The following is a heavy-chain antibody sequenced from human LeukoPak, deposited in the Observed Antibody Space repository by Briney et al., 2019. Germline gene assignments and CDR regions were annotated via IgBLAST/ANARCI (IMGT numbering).Heavy chain of an antibody. D-gene: IGHD3-22*01. V-gene: IGHV4-59*08. J-gene: IGHJ6*02. Sequence: SETLSLTCTVSGGSISSYYWSWIRQPPGEGLEWIGYIYYSGSTNYNPSLKSRVTISVDTSKNQFSLKLSSVTAADTAVYYCARGFITTPYYYYYYGMDVWGQGTTVTVSS. CDR3: ARGFITTPYYYYYYGMDV. CDR1: GGSISSYY. CDR2: IYYSGST.